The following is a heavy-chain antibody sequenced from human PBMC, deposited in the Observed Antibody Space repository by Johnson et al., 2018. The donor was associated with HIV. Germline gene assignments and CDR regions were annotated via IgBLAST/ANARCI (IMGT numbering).Heavy chain of an antibody. V-gene: IGHV3-30*02. CDR1: AFTFSSYG. Sequence: QVQLVESGGGVVQPGGSLRLSCAASAFTFSSYGMHWVRQAPGKELEWVAFIHYDGSNEYYADSVKGRFTISRDNSKNTLYLQMNSLRVEDTAVYYCAKCIWGSSLIDAFDVWGQGTMVTVSS. D-gene: IGHD6-13*01. CDR3: AKCIWGSSLIDAFDV. CDR2: IHYDGSNE. J-gene: IGHJ3*01.